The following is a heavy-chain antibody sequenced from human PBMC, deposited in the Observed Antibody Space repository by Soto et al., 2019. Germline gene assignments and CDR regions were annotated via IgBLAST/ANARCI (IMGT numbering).Heavy chain of an antibody. CDR2: ISGGGST. V-gene: IGHV3-23*01. CDR1: GFTFSGSA. CDR3: ARQKGDIVARPPDH. Sequence: EVQLSESGGGLVQPGGSLRLSCGGAGFTFSGSAVSWVRQAPGRGLEWVSGISGGGSTEYADSVKGRFGLSRDNSKATVYLYMNSLRDDDTAVYYCARQKGDIVARPPDHWGQGILVTVSS. J-gene: IGHJ4*02. D-gene: IGHD5-12*01.